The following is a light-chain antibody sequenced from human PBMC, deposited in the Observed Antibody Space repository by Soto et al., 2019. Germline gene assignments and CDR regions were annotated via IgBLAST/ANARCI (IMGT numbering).Light chain of an antibody. Sequence: EIVLTQSPGTLSLSPGERATLSCRASQSVSSSYLAWYQQKPGQAPRLLIYGACSRATGIPDRFSGSGTGTDVPLTVSRVEPEDFGVYYCQQYGSAPPITFGQGTGLEIK. CDR2: GAC. CDR3: QQYGSAPPIT. J-gene: IGKJ5*01. CDR1: QSVSSSY. V-gene: IGKV3-20*01.